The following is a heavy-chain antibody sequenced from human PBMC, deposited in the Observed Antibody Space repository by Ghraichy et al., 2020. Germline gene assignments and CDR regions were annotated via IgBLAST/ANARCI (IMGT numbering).Heavy chain of an antibody. CDR2: ISHDGSNK. V-gene: IGHV3-30*18. J-gene: IGHJ6*02. CDR3: AKGLDNYYGSGSYIYYGMDV. Sequence: GGSLRLSCAASGFTFSNYGMHWVRQAPGKGLEWVAVISHDGSNKYYADSVKGRFTISRENSKNTLYLQMNSLRPEDTAVYYCAKGLDNYYGSGSYIYYGMDVGGQGTTVTVSS. CDR1: GFTFSNYG. D-gene: IGHD3-10*01.